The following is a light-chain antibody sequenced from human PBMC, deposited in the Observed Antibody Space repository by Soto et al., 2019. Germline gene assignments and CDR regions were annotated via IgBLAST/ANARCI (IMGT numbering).Light chain of an antibody. Sequence: DIQMTQSPSSLSASVGDRVTITCRASQSISSYLNWYQQKPGKAPKLLIYAASSLQSGVPSRFSGSGSETDFTLTISSLQSEDFATYYCQHYNSYSEAFGQGTKVDNK. CDR2: AAS. CDR1: QSISSY. CDR3: QHYNSYSEA. V-gene: IGKV1-39*01. J-gene: IGKJ1*01.